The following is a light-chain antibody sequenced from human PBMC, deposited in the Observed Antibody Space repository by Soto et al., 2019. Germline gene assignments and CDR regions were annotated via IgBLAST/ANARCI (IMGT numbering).Light chain of an antibody. CDR2: GAS. CDR1: QSVSYTS. V-gene: IGKV3-20*01. CDR3: QQYARPPWT. Sequence: EIVLTQSPGTQSLSPGERATLSCRASQSVSYTSLAWYQQKPGQAPRLLIYGASFRATVIPDRFSGSGSGTDFTLTISRLEPEDFAVYYCQQYARPPWTFGQGTKVEIK. J-gene: IGKJ1*01.